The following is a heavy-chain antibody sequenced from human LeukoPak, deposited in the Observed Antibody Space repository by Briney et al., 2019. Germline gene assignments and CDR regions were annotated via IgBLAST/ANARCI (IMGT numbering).Heavy chain of an antibody. CDR2: IYYTGTA. Sequence: SETLSLTCTVSGGSISGYFWSWIRQPPGEGLQFIGYIYYTGTASYNPSLNSRVTMSVDTSKNQFSLKLSSVTAADTAVYYCARDGSSSWYGRGHYYMDVWGKGTTVTVSS. D-gene: IGHD6-13*01. V-gene: IGHV4-59*12. J-gene: IGHJ6*03. CDR3: ARDGSSSWYGRGHYYMDV. CDR1: GGSISGYF.